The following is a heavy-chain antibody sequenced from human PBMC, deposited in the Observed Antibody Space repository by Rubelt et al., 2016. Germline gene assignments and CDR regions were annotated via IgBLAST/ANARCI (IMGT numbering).Heavy chain of an antibody. Sequence: GLEWIGYIHYSGSTSYNPSLKSRITMSVDTSENQFSLKLNSVTTADTAVYFCARDGGTYGMDVWGQGTTVTVSS. CDR2: IHYSGST. J-gene: IGHJ6*02. D-gene: IGHD1-1*01. CDR3: ARDGGTYGMDV. V-gene: IGHV4-30-4*07.